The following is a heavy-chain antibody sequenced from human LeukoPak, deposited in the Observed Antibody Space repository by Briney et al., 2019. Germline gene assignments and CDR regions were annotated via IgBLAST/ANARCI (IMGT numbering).Heavy chain of an antibody. CDR1: GYSLTNYY. D-gene: IGHD5-12*01. J-gene: IGHJ4*02. V-gene: IGHV1-46*01. Sequence: ASVKVSCKAFGYSLTNYYVHWVRQAPGQGLAWMGEINPSGGSTSYAQKFQGRITVTRDTYTKTVYMDLSSLRSEDTATYYCARGAPTTRIGAGRFDYWGQGSLLTVAS. CDR2: INPSGGST. CDR3: ARGAPTTRIGAGRFDY.